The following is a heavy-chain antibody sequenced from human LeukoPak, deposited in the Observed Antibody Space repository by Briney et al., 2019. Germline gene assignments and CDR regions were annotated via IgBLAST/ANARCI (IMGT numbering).Heavy chain of an antibody. Sequence: SETLSLTCTVSGGSISSYYWSWIRQPPGKGLEWIGYIYYSGSTNYKSSLKSRVTISVDTSKNQFSLKLSSVTAADTAVYYCAREVVAAAGTVDYWGQGTLVIVSS. CDR1: GGSISSYY. D-gene: IGHD6-13*01. V-gene: IGHV4-59*01. CDR3: AREVVAAAGTVDY. CDR2: IYYSGST. J-gene: IGHJ4*02.